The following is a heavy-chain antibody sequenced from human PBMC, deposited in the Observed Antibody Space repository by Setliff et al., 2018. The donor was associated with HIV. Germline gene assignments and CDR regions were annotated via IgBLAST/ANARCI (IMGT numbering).Heavy chain of an antibody. J-gene: IGHJ6*03. Sequence: ASLKVSCKVSGYTLTELSMHWVRQAPGKGLEWMGGFDPEDGETIYAQKFQGRVTMTEDTSTDTAYMELSSLRSEDTAVYYCATAANCGGDCRYYMDVWGKGTTVTSP. V-gene: IGHV1-24*01. D-gene: IGHD2-21*02. CDR3: ATAANCGGDCRYYMDV. CDR2: FDPEDGET. CDR1: GYTLTELS.